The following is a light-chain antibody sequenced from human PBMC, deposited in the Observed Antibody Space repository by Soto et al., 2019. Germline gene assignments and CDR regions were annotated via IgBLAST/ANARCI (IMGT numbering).Light chain of an antibody. Sequence: QSALTQPASVSGSPGQSITISCTGTSSDVGAFHYVSWYQQHPGKAPKLMTYEVTNRPSGVPDRFSGSKSGSTASLTISGLQAEDEAEYYCCLSPGSLTWLFGGGTKLTLL. CDR3: CLSPGSLTWL. CDR1: SSDVGAFHY. V-gene: IGLV2-14*01. CDR2: EVT. J-gene: IGLJ3*02.